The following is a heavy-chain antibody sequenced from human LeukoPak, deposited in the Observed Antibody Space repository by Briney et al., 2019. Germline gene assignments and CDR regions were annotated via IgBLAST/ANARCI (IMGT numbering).Heavy chain of an antibody. CDR3: VRDSAYCGGDCRQFDY. J-gene: IGHJ4*02. Sequence: SVKVSCKASGGTFGSYALSWVRQAPGQGLGWMGGIIPRFATTKYGQKFQGRVTLTADESTSTAYMELSSLRSEDTAMYYCVRDSAYCGGDCRQFDYWGQGTLVTVSS. CDR1: GGTFGSYA. CDR2: IIPRFATT. D-gene: IGHD2-21*01. V-gene: IGHV1-69*13.